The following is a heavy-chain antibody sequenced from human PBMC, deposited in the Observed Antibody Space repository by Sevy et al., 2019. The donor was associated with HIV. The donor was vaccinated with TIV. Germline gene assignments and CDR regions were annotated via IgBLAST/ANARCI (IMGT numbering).Heavy chain of an antibody. V-gene: IGHV3-7*01. Sequence: GGSLRLSCVASGFTLDSYWMSWVRQTPGKGLEWVANVKQAGSVKYYVDSVKGRFTISRDNARNLVYLQMNSLRVDDTALYYCVRAIVSHDSFWGQGTLVTVSS. J-gene: IGHJ4*02. CDR2: VKQAGSVK. CDR1: GFTLDSYW. CDR3: VRAIVSHDSF. D-gene: IGHD1-26*01.